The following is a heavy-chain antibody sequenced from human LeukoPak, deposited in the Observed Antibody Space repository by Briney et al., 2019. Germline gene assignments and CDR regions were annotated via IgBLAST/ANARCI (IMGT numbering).Heavy chain of an antibody. Sequence: ASVKVSCKASGYTFTGYYMHWVRQAPGQGLEWMGWINPNSGGTNYAQKFQGRVTMTRDTSISTAYMELSRLRPDDTAVYYCARGNVVVVAATPRWFDPWGQGTLVTVSS. V-gene: IGHV1-2*02. J-gene: IGHJ5*02. CDR1: GYTFTGYY. CDR2: INPNSGGT. D-gene: IGHD2-15*01. CDR3: ARGNVVVVAATPRWFDP.